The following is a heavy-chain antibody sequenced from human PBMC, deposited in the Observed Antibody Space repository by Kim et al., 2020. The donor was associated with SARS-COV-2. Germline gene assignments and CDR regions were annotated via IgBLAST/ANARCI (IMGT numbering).Heavy chain of an antibody. Sequence: EIRYSPSVQGQVTISADKSISTAYLQWSSLKASDTAMYYCARQGQGGLFDYWGQGTLVTVSS. J-gene: IGHJ4*02. V-gene: IGHV5-51*01. CDR2: EI. D-gene: IGHD3-16*01. CDR3: ARQGQGGLFDY.